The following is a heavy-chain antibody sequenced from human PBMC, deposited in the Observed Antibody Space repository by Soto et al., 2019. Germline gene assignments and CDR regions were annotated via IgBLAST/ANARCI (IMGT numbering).Heavy chain of an antibody. CDR3: ARAPSWHGLDV. Sequence: GASVKVSCKASGYTLTSHYIHWVRQAPGRGLEWMGIINPGGVSKTYAQEFQGRITMTRDTSTSTVYMELSSLRSQDTAVCYCARAPSWHGLDVWGQGTTVTVSS. V-gene: IGHV1-46*01. CDR2: INPGGVSK. J-gene: IGHJ6*02. CDR1: GYTLTSHY.